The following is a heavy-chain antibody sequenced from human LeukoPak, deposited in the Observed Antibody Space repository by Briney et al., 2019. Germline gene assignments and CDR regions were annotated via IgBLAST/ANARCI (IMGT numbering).Heavy chain of an antibody. Sequence: GGSLRLSCATSGFDFSDSRMTWVRQAPGKGLQWVANVNRDGTEKHFLDSVEGRFTISRDNANKALYLQMSSLTPQDTAVYFCVRGDWYFESWGQGALVTVSS. V-gene: IGHV3-7*04. D-gene: IGHD2-21*01. CDR2: VNRDGTEK. CDR3: VRGDWYFES. CDR1: GFDFSDSR. J-gene: IGHJ4*02.